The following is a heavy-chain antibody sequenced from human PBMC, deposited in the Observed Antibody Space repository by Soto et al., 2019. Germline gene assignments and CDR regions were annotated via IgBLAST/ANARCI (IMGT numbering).Heavy chain of an antibody. CDR3: TTYDFWSGYYRPQGYGMDV. V-gene: IGHV3-15*01. Sequence: PGGSLRLSCAASGFTFSNAWMSWARQAPGKGLEWVGRIKSKTDGGTTDYAAPVKGRFTISRDDSKNTLYLQMNSLKTEDTAVYYCTTYDFWSGYYRPQGYGMDVWGQGTTVTVSS. CDR2: IKSKTDGGTT. J-gene: IGHJ6*02. D-gene: IGHD3-3*01. CDR1: GFTFSNAW.